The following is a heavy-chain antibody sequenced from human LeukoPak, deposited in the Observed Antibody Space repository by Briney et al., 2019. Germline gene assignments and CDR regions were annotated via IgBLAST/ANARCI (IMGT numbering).Heavy chain of an antibody. Sequence: GGSLRLSCAASGFTFSSYIMNWVRQSPGKGLEWVASISRNRTYIHYAHSVKGRFTIPQANPRNPLFLQRKSLGAEDRAIYFCASNEGNHFDYWGQGTLVTVSS. CDR3: ASNEGNHFDY. CDR1: GFTFSSYI. CDR2: ISRNRTYI. V-gene: IGHV3-21*01. J-gene: IGHJ4*02.